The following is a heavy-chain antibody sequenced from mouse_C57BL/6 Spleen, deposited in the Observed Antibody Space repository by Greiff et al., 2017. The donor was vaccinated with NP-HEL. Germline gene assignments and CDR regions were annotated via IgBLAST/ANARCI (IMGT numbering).Heavy chain of an antibody. CDR1: GYTFTDYY. Sequence: VQLQQSGPELVKPGASVKISCKASGYTFTDYYMNWVKQSHGKSLEWIGDINPNNGGTSYNQKFKGKATLTVDKSSSTAYMELRSLTSEDSAVYYCASPSITTEGYFDVWGTGTTVTVSS. CDR3: ASPSITTEGYFDV. CDR2: INPNNGGT. V-gene: IGHV1-26*01. D-gene: IGHD1-2*01. J-gene: IGHJ1*03.